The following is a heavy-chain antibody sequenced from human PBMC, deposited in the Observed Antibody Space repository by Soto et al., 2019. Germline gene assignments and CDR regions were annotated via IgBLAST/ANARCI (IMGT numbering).Heavy chain of an antibody. CDR2: IYYSGTS. Sequence: SETLSLTCTVSGGSISSGGYYWSWIRQHPGKGLEWIGYIYYSGTSYYNPSLQNRVTMSVDTSTNQFSLKLSFVTAADTAVYYCARRGISAIGIYFFDYWGQGTLVTVSS. V-gene: IGHV4-31*03. CDR3: ARRGISAIGIYFFDY. CDR1: GGSISSGGYY. D-gene: IGHD6-13*01. J-gene: IGHJ4*02.